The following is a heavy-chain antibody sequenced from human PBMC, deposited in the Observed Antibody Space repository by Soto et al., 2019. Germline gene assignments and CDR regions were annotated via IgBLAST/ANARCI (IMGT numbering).Heavy chain of an antibody. J-gene: IGHJ3*02. D-gene: IGHD3-22*01. CDR2: IYPGDSDT. V-gene: IGHV5-51*01. Sequence: GESLKISCKGSGYSFTSYWIGWVRQMPGKGLEWMGIIYPGDSDTRYSPSFQGQVTISADKSISTAYLQWSSLKASDTAMYYCASNPTYYYDSSGYYYAGAFDIWGQGTMVTVSS. CDR3: ASNPTYYYDSSGYYYAGAFDI. CDR1: GYSFTSYW.